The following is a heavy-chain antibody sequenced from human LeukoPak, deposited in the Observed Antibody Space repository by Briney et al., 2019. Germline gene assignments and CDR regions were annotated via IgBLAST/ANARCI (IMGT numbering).Heavy chain of an antibody. CDR1: GFTFRSSA. D-gene: IGHD3-9*01. CDR2: TSYDGRNK. CDR3: AKVYFDILTGYYRGPNFDY. Sequence: PGGSLRLSCAASGFTFRSSAMHWVRQAPGKGLEWVAVTSYDGRNKYYADSAKGRFTISRDNSKNTLYLQMDTLRAEDSAVYYCAKVYFDILTGYYRGPNFDYWGQGTLVTVSS. J-gene: IGHJ4*02. V-gene: IGHV3-30*04.